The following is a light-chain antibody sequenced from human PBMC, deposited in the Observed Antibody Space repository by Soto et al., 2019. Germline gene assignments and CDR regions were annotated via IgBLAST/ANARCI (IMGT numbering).Light chain of an antibody. V-gene: IGKV3-11*01. CDR3: QQRNNWPRGT. Sequence: EIVLTQSPATLSLSPGERATLSCRASQSVSSYLAWYQQKPGQAPRLLIYDAPNRATGIPARFSGSGSGTDFTLTISSLEPEDFAVYYCQQRNNWPRGTFGQGTRLEIK. J-gene: IGKJ5*01. CDR1: QSVSSY. CDR2: DAP.